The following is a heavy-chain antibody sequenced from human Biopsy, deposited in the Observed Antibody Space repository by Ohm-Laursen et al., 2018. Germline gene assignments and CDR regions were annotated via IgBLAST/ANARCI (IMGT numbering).Heavy chain of an antibody. Sequence: ASVKVSCKVSGYSVTELSMHWVRQAPGQGLEWLGGNIPILGTGNYAQKLQDRVTVAADTSTSTATMELRSLRSDDTAVHYCATKLTGYFHHWGQGTLVIVSS. J-gene: IGHJ1*01. D-gene: IGHD3-9*01. V-gene: IGHV1-69*06. CDR2: NIPILGTG. CDR1: GYSVTELS. CDR3: ATKLTGYFHH.